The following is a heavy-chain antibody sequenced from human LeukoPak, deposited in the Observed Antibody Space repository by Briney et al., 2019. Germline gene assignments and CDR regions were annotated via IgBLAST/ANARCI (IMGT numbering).Heavy chain of an antibody. D-gene: IGHD3-22*01. CDR2: IKSKTDGGTK. V-gene: IGHV3-15*01. Sequence: GGSLRLSCAASGFTFSNAWMSWVRQAPGKGLEWVGRIKSKTDGGTKDYAAPVKGRFTISRDDSKNTLYLQMNSLKTEDTAVYYCTTELYYDSSGYFHWGQGTLVTVSS. J-gene: IGHJ4*02. CDR3: TTELYYDSSGYFH. CDR1: GFTFSNAW.